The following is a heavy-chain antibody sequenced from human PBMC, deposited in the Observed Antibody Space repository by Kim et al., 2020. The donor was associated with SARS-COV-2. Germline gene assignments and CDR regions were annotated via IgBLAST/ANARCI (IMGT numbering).Heavy chain of an antibody. CDR2: IIPVFGIA. J-gene: IGHJ6*03. D-gene: IGHD6-19*01. V-gene: IGHV1-69*04. CDR1: GGTFSNYA. CDR3: ATVKVAGTGYFNYYMDG. Sequence: SVKVSCKASGGTFSNYAISWVRQAPGQGLEWMGRIIPVFGIANYAQKFQGRVTITADKSTSTDYMELSSLRSEDTAVYYCATVKVAGTGYFNYYMDGWG.